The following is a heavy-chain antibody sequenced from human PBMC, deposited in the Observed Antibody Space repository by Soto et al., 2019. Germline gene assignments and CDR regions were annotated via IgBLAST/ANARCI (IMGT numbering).Heavy chain of an antibody. CDR2: ISGSSTYI. J-gene: IGHJ4*02. V-gene: IGHV3-21*01. D-gene: IGHD5-12*01. CDR3: VRGWLRDPWMY. CDR1: GFIFSRYT. Sequence: GGSLRLSCAASGFIFSRYTMNWVRQAPGKGLEWVSSISGSSTYIYYADSVKGRFTISRGNPLYLQMSSLRAEDTAVYYCVRGWLRDPWMYWGQGTLVPVSS.